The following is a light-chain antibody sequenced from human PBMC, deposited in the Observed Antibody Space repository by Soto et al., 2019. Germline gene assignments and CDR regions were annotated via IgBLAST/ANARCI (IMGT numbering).Light chain of an antibody. CDR2: DTS. CDR3: QQYGTSAII. V-gene: IGKV3-20*01. Sequence: EFVLTQSPGTLSLSPGETAPVSCRASQSLTNSFMAWYRQKAGQATRLIIYDTSSRASGIPDRFIGSGSGTDLNLTISRPETEDFAVFYCQQYGTSAIIFGQGTRLEI. J-gene: IGKJ5*01. CDR1: QSLTNSF.